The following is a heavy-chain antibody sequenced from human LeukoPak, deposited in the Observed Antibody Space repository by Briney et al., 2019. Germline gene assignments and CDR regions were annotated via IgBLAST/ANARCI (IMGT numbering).Heavy chain of an antibody. J-gene: IGHJ5*02. V-gene: IGHV3-11*06. CDR1: GFTFSDYY. CDR2: ISSSSSYT. CDR3: AGALNWFDP. Sequence: GGSLRLSRAASGFTFSDYYMSWIRQAPGKGLEWVSYISSSSSYTNYADSVKGRFTISRDNAKNSLYLQMNSLRAEDTAVYYCAGALNWFDPWGQGTLVTVSS.